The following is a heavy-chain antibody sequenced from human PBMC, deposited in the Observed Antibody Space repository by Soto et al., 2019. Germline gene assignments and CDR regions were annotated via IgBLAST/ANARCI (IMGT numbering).Heavy chain of an antibody. V-gene: IGHV4-4*09. Sequence: PSETLSLTCAVSGGSISNYYWSWIRQPPGKGLEWIGYIYFSVSANYNPSLKSRVTISGDTSKKQFSLRLSSVAAADTAVYYCARSASGYDFFNWFDPWGQGTLVTVSS. J-gene: IGHJ5*02. CDR3: ARSASGYDFFNWFDP. CDR1: GGSISNYY. D-gene: IGHD5-12*01. CDR2: IYFSVSA.